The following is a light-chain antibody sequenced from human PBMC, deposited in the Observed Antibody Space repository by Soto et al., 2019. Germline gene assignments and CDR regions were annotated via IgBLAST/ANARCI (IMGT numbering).Light chain of an antibody. CDR1: QSISNW. CDR3: QQYNWLYT. CDR2: KAS. Sequence: DIQMTQSPSTLSASVGDRVTITCRASQSISNWLAWYQQKPGKAPKLLIYKASSLESGVPSRFSGSGSGTEFTLTINSLQPDDFATYYCQQYNWLYTFGQGTKLEIK. J-gene: IGKJ2*01. V-gene: IGKV1-5*03.